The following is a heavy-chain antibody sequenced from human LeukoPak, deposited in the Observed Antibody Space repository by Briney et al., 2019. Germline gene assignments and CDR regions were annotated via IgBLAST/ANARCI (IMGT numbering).Heavy chain of an antibody. CDR3: ARGLGKVGAKKPKRQKTIYYFDY. J-gene: IGHJ4*02. CDR2: INHSGST. V-gene: IGHV4-39*07. D-gene: IGHD1-26*01. CDR1: GGSISSGDYY. Sequence: SETLSLTCTVSGGSISSGDYYWSWIRRPPGKGLEWIGEINHSGSTNYNPSLKSRVTISVDTSKDQFSLKLSSVTAADTAVYYCARGLGKVGAKKPKRQKTIYYFDYWGQGTLVTVSS.